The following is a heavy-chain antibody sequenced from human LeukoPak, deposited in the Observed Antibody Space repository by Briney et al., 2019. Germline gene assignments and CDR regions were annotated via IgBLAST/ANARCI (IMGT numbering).Heavy chain of an antibody. D-gene: IGHD1-1*01. CDR1: GFTFSSYS. V-gene: IGHV3-48*01. CDR3: ARELEKDGHTSVLGY. CDR2: ISSSSSTI. Sequence: GGSLRLSCAASGFTFSSYSMNWVRQAPGKGLEWVSYISSSSSTIYYADSVKGRFTISRDNAKNSLYLQMNSLRAEDTAVYYCARELEKDGHTSVLGYWGQGTLVTVSS. J-gene: IGHJ4*02.